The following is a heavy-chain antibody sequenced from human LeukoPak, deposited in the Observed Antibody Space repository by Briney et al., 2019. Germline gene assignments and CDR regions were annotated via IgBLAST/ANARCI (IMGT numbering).Heavy chain of an antibody. D-gene: IGHD3-10*01. Sequence: PGGSLRLSCAASGFTFSSHAMSWVRQAPGKGLEWVSAISGSGGSTYYADPVKGRFSISRDNSKNTLYLQMNSLRAEDTAVYYCAKDFLWFGESYTPFDYWGQGTLVTVSS. V-gene: IGHV3-23*01. J-gene: IGHJ4*02. CDR1: GFTFSSHA. CDR2: ISGSGGST. CDR3: AKDFLWFGESYTPFDY.